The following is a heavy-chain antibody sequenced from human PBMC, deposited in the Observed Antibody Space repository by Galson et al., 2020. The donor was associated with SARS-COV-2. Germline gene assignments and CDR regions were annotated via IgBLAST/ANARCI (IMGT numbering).Heavy chain of an antibody. V-gene: IGHV1-18*01. CDR1: GYTFTSYG. J-gene: IGHJ4*02. CDR3: ARKPLWFGELLSPVPYFDY. Sequence: ASVKVPCKASGYTFTSYGISWVRQAPGQGLAWMGWISAYNGNTNYAQKLQGRVTMTTDTSTSTAYMELRSLRSDDTAVYYCARKPLWFGELLSPVPYFDYWGQGTLVTVSS. CDR2: ISAYNGNT. D-gene: IGHD3-10*01.